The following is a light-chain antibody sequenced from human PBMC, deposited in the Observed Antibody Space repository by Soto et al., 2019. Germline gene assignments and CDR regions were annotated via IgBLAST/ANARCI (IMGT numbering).Light chain of an antibody. J-gene: IGLJ1*01. CDR2: EGS. CDR1: SSDVGNYNL. Sequence: QSVLTQPASVSGSPGQSITISCTGTSSDVGNYNLVSWYQQHPGKAPKLMICEGSKRPSGVSNRFSGSKSGNTASLTISGLQAEDEADYYCCSYAGSNTFVFGSGTKLTVL. V-gene: IGLV2-23*01. CDR3: CSYAGSNTFV.